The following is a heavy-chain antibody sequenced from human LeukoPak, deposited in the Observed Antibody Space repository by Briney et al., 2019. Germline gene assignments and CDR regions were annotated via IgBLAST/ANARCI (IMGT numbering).Heavy chain of an antibody. CDR2: INPNNGDT. Sequence: DSVEVSCKASGYTFTGYYMHWVRQAPGQGLEWMGWINPNNGDTHYAQKFQGRVTMTSDTSISTAYMELSRLRSDDTAVYYCASGYSGYDSRVDYWGQGTLVTVSS. V-gene: IGHV1-2*02. CDR1: GYTFTGYY. CDR3: ASGYSGYDSRVDY. J-gene: IGHJ4*02. D-gene: IGHD5-12*01.